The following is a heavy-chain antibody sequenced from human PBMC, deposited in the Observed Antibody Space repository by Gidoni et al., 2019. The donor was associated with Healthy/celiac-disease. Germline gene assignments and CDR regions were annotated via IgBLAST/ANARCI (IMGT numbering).Heavy chain of an antibody. CDR3: AKHRPIWWFDP. V-gene: IGHV4-39*01. J-gene: IGHJ5*02. Sequence: QLQLQESGPGLVKPSATLSLTCTVSGGSISSSSYYWCWIRQPPGKGLEWIGSIYYSGNTYYNPSLKSRVTISVDTSKNQFSLNLSSGTAADTAVYYCAKHRPIWWFDPWGQGTLVTVSS. CDR2: IYYSGNT. CDR1: GGSISSSSYY. D-gene: IGHD3-16*01.